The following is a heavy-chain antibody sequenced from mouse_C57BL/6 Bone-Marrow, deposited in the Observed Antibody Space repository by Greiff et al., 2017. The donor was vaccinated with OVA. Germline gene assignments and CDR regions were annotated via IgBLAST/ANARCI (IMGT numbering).Heavy chain of an antibody. Sequence: EVMLVESGGGLVKPGGSLKLSCAASGFTFSSYAMSWVRQTPEKRLEWVATISAGGSYTYYPDNVKGRFTISRDNAKNNLYLQMSHLKSEDTAMYYCARVGYYGSLAYWGQGTLVTVSA. CDR3: ARVGYYGSLAY. D-gene: IGHD1-1*01. J-gene: IGHJ3*01. V-gene: IGHV5-4*03. CDR1: GFTFSSYA. CDR2: ISAGGSYT.